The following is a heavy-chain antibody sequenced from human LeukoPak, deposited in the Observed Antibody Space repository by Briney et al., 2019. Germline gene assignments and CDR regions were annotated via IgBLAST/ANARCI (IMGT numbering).Heavy chain of an antibody. J-gene: IGHJ4*02. V-gene: IGHV3-30*18. CDR3: AKSSAMARAFDY. CDR2: ISYDGNIK. CDR1: GFTFSNHG. D-gene: IGHD5-18*01. Sequence: PGGSLRLSCAASGFTFSNHGMHWVRQAPGKGLEWVAFISYDGNIKYYPDSVKGRFTISRDNSKNTLYLQMNSLRAEDTAVYYCAKSSAMARAFDYWGQGTLVTVSS.